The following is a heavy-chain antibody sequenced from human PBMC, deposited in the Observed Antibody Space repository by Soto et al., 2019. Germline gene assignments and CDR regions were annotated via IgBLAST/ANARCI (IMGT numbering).Heavy chain of an antibody. Sequence: PGRSLRLSCAASGFTFSDYYMSWIRQAPGKGLEWVSYISSSSTIYYADSVKGRFTISRDNAKNSLYLQMNSLRAEDTAVYYCAREADYVNWFDPSGQGTLVTVSS. CDR2: ISSSSTI. D-gene: IGHD4-17*01. CDR1: GFTFSDYY. J-gene: IGHJ5*02. V-gene: IGHV3-11*04. CDR3: AREADYVNWFDP.